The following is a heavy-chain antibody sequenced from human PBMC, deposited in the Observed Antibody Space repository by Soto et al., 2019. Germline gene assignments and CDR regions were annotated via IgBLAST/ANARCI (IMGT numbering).Heavy chain of an antibody. V-gene: IGHV1-69*13. D-gene: IGHD3-22*01. Sequence: ASVKVSCKASGGTFSSYAISWVRQAPGQGLEWMGGIIPIFGTANYAQKFQGRVTITADESTSTAYMELSSLRSEDTAVYYCARDPYYYDSSGYYPAGYWGQGTLVTVSS. CDR2: IIPIFGTA. J-gene: IGHJ4*02. CDR1: GGTFSSYA. CDR3: ARDPYYYDSSGYYPAGY.